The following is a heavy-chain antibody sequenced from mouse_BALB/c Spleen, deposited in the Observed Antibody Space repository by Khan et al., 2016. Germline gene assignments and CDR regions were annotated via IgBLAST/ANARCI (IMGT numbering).Heavy chain of an antibody. CDR3: ARNCDVMNY. CDR1: GYSITSDDA. Sequence: EVQLQESGPGLVKPSESLSLTCTVTGYSITSDDAWNWIRQFPGNKREWMAYISYSGSTSYTPSLQSRISVTRDTSKNQVVLQLISGTTEDTATYDGARNCDVMNYWGRGTSVTVSS. D-gene: IGHD4-1*01. CDR2: ISYSGST. J-gene: IGHJ4*01. V-gene: IGHV3-2*02.